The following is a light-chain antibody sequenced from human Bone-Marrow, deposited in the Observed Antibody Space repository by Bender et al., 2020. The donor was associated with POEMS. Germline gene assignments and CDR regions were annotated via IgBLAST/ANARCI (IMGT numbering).Light chain of an antibody. Sequence: SSELTQDPAVSVALGQTVRITCQGDSLRSNYASWYQQKPGQAPVLVMYGKNNRPSGIPERFSGSSSGNTASLTVTGAQAEDEADYYCHSRDTTGKHLVFGGGTKVTVL. J-gene: IGLJ2*01. V-gene: IGLV3-19*01. CDR3: HSRDTTGKHLV. CDR2: GKN. CDR1: SLRSNY.